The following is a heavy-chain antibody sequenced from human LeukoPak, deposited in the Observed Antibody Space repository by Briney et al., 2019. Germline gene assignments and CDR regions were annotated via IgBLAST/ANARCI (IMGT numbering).Heavy chain of an antibody. V-gene: IGHV3-30*04. CDR3: VRDFDY. Sequence: GRSLRLSCAASGFTFSTYAIHWVRQAPGKGLEWVSVISHDGGSKHYADSVKGRFTIFRDNSKNTQYLQMNSLRVEDTAVYYCVRDFDYWGQGTLVTVSS. CDR1: GFTFSTYA. J-gene: IGHJ4*02. CDR2: ISHDGGSK.